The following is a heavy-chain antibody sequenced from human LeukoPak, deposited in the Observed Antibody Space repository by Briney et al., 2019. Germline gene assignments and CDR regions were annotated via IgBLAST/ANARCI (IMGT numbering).Heavy chain of an antibody. J-gene: IGHJ5*02. CDR1: GYTFTGYY. Sequence: ASVKVSCKASGYTFTGYYMHWVRQAPGQGLEWMGWINPNSGGTNYAQKFQSRVTMTRDTSISTAYMELSRLRSDDTAVYYCANVVPAARYWFDPWGKGTLVTVSS. CDR3: ANVVPAARYWFDP. V-gene: IGHV1-2*02. D-gene: IGHD2-2*01. CDR2: INPNSGGT.